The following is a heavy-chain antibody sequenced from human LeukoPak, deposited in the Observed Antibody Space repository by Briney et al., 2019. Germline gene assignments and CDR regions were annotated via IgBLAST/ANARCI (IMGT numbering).Heavy chain of an antibody. J-gene: IGHJ3*02. D-gene: IGHD3-10*01. V-gene: IGHV4-30-2*01. Sequence: SETLSLTCAVSGGSISSGSYSWSWIRQPPGKGLEWIGYIYPRGSTYYNPSLKSRVILSLDKSANQFSLNLSSVTAADTAVYYCARDSYYGGLGAFDIWGQGTMVTVSS. CDR3: ARDSYYGGLGAFDI. CDR2: IYPRGST. CDR1: GGSISSGSYS.